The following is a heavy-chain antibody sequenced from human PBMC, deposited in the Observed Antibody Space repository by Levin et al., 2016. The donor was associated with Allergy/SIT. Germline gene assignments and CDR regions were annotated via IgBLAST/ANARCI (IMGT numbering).Heavy chain of an antibody. V-gene: IGHV3-49*02. CDR2: IRSKAYGGTT. J-gene: IGHJ4*02. Sequence: WIRQPPGKGLEWVGFIRSKAYGGTTEYAASVKGRFTISRDDSKSIAYLQMNSLKTEDTAVYYCTRESLKYGGTEVDYWGQGTLVTVSS. CDR3: TRESLKYGGTEVDY. D-gene: IGHD4-23*01.